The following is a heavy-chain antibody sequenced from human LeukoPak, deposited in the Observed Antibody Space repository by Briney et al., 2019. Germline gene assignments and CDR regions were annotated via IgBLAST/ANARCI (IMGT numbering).Heavy chain of an antibody. Sequence: PGGSPRLSCAASGFTFSSYAMHWVRQAPGKGLEWVAVISYDGSNKYYADSVKGRFTISRDNSKNTLYLQMNSLRAEDTAVYYCARAPVVVTPPPDYWGQGTLVTVSS. CDR1: GFTFSSYA. CDR3: ARAPVVVTPPPDY. J-gene: IGHJ4*02. V-gene: IGHV3-30*04. CDR2: ISYDGSNK. D-gene: IGHD2-21*02.